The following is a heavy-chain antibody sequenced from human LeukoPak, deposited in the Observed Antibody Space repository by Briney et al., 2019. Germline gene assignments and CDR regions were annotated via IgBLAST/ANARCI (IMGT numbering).Heavy chain of an antibody. V-gene: IGHV3-7*01. CDR1: GFTFSSYW. Sequence: GGSLRLSCAASGFTFSSYWMSWVRQAPGKGLEWVANIKQDGSEEYYVDSVKGRFTISRDNAKNSLYLQMNSLRAEDTAVYYCARDVVVWSSSPGRWGQGTLVTVSS. CDR2: IKQDGSEE. CDR3: ARDVVVWSSSPGR. D-gene: IGHD6-13*01. J-gene: IGHJ4*02.